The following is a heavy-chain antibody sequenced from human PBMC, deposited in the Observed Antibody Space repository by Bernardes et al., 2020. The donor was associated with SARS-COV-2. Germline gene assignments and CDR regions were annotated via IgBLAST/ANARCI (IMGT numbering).Heavy chain of an antibody. CDR1: GFTFNTYW. D-gene: IGHD6-19*01. Sequence: AGSLRLSCAASGFTFNTYWMNWIRQAPGKGLEWVANIKQDGSENSYVDSVKGRFTVSRDNAKNSLYLQMSSLRAEDTAVYYCAKEGGYNSGWTEFDSWGQGTLVTVSS. CDR3: AKEGGYNSGWTEFDS. J-gene: IGHJ4*02. V-gene: IGHV3-7*01. CDR2: IKQDGSEN.